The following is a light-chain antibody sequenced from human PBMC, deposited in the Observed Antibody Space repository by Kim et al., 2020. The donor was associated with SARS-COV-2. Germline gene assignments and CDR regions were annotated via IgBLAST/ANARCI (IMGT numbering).Light chain of an antibody. Sequence: SSELTQDPAVSAALGQTVRITCQGDSLSSYYATWDQQKPGQAPILVIYGKNNRPSGIPDRFSGSSSGNTASLTITGTQAGDEADYYCNSRDSNDNVVFGG. CDR1: SLSSYY. CDR2: GKN. J-gene: IGLJ2*01. CDR3: NSRDSNDNVV. V-gene: IGLV3-19*01.